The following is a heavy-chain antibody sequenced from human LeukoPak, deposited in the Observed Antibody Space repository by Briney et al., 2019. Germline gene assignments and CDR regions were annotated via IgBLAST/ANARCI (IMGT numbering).Heavy chain of an antibody. CDR1: GFTFSTYT. CDR3: AKVSDWGRPSYIDY. Sequence: GGSLRLSCAASGFTFSTYTMSWVRQAPGKGLEWVSAITGSGDNTYYADSVKGRFTISRDNSKNTLFLQMDSLRAEDTAVYYCAKVSDWGRPSYIDYWGQGTLVTVSS. J-gene: IGHJ4*02. D-gene: IGHD7-27*01. V-gene: IGHV3-23*01. CDR2: ITGSGDNT.